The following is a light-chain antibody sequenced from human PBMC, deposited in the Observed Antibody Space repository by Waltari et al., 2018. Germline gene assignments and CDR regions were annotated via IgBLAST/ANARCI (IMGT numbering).Light chain of an antibody. V-gene: IGKV3-15*01. CDR2: DAS. CDR1: RSVHSN. CDR3: QQYTNWPPLT. J-gene: IGKJ4*01. Sequence: EIVMTQSPGTLSVSPGERAALSCRASRSVHSNLAWYQHKLGRTPRLVIYDASTRANGVPARFSGSGSGTHFTRIISSLQSEDLATYYCQQYTNWPPLTFGGGTKVEF.